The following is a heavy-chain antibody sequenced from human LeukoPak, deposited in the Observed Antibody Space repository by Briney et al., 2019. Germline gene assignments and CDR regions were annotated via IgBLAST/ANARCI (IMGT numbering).Heavy chain of an antibody. J-gene: IGHJ5*02. CDR2: ISYDGSNK. Sequence: PGGSLRLSCAASGFTFSSYAMHWVRQAPGKGLEWVAVISYDGSNKYYADSVKGRFTISRDNSKNTLYLQMNSLRAEDTAVYYCARDRGLNWFDPWGQGTLVTVS. CDR1: GFTFSSYA. V-gene: IGHV3-30-3*01. CDR3: ARDRGLNWFDP.